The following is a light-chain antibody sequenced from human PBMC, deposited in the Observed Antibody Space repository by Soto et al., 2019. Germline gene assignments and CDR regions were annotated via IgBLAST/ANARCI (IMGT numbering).Light chain of an antibody. CDR3: QQRSNWPPWT. Sequence: EIVLTQSPATLSLSPGERASLPCSASQSVSSYLAWYQQKPGQAPRLLIYDASNRATGIPARFSGSGSGTDFTLTISSLEPEDFAVYYCQQRSNWPPWTFGQGTEVDI. J-gene: IGKJ1*01. CDR2: DAS. V-gene: IGKV3-11*01. CDR1: QSVSSY.